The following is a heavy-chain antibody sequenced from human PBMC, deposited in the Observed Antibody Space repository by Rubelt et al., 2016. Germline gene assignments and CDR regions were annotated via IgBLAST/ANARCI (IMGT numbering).Heavy chain of an antibody. CDR2: INPNSGGT. Sequence: RQAPGQGLEWMGWINPNSGGTNYAQKFQGRVTMTRDTSISTAYMELSRLRSDVTAVYYCAIPTYYYDSSGYWFDYWGQGTLVTVSS. CDR3: AIPTYYYDSSGYWFDY. J-gene: IGHJ4*02. D-gene: IGHD3-22*01. V-gene: IGHV1-2*02.